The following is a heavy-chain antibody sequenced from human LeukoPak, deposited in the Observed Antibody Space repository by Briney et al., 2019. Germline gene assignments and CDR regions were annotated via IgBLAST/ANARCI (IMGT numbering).Heavy chain of an antibody. CDR1: GGSISSGSYY. CDR2: IYTSGST. D-gene: IGHD5-24*01. Sequence: SETLSLTCTVSGGSISSGSYYWSWIRQPAGKGLEWIGRIYTSGSTNYNPSLKSRVTISVDTSKNQFSLKLSSVTAADTAVYYCARQMATNVLDAFDIWGQGTMVTVSS. V-gene: IGHV4-61*02. CDR3: ARQMATNVLDAFDI. J-gene: IGHJ3*02.